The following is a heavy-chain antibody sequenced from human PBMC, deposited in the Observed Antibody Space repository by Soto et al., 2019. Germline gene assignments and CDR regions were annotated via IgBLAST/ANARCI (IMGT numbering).Heavy chain of an antibody. D-gene: IGHD2-15*01. J-gene: IGHJ4*02. CDR3: ARCAYCSGDSCHSRISDY. Sequence: QVQLVQSGAEVKKPGASVKVSCKASGYTFINYGLSWVRQAPGQGLEWMGWISAYNGNTNYAQKFQGRVTMTTDTSTSTAYMELRSMRSEDTAVYYCARCAYCSGDSCHSRISDYWGQGTLVGVSS. CDR1: GYTFINYG. V-gene: IGHV1-18*01. CDR2: ISAYNGNT.